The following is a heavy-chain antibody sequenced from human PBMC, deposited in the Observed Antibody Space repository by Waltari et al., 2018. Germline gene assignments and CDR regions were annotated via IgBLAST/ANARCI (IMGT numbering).Heavy chain of an antibody. V-gene: IGHV3-21*02. D-gene: IGHD1-26*01. CDR2: INPDSDYI. CDR1: GFAFSTYS. CDR3: VRGHSRTYQRGDAFDL. J-gene: IGHJ3*01. Sequence: EVLLVESGGGLVKPGGSLRLSCAASGFAFSTYSMNWVRQAPGKGLEWVSSINPDSDYIYYGALLKGRFTVSRDNAKNSQFLQLNSLRAEDTAVYYCVRGHSRTYQRGDAFDLWGQGTTVTVSS.